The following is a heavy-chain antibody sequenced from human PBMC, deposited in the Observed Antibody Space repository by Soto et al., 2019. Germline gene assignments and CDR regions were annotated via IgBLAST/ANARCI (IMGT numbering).Heavy chain of an antibody. Sequence: QIQLVQSGAEVKKPGASVKVSCKASGYTFNIYGINWVRQAPGQGLEWMGWISAFNGKTNYAQNVQGRVTMTIDTSTSTAYVELRSLRSDDTAVYYCARDRVPKSSGFFPFDYWGHGTLVTVSS. J-gene: IGHJ4*01. CDR2: ISAFNGKT. CDR3: ARDRVPKSSGFFPFDY. V-gene: IGHV1-18*01. D-gene: IGHD3-22*01. CDR1: GYTFNIYG.